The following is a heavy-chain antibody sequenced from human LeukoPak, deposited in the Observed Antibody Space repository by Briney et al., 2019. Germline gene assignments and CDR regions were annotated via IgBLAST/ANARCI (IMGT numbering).Heavy chain of an antibody. J-gene: IGHJ4*02. V-gene: IGHV3-21*06. CDR2: ISSSNTYI. Sequence: GGSLRLSCAASGFTFSTYSMTWVRQAPGKGLEWVSSISSSNTYIYYADSVKGRFTISRDNAKNSLFLQMNDLRAEDTAVYYCARQGGAYFDYWGQGSSVTVSS. CDR3: ARQGGAYFDY. CDR1: GFTFSTYS.